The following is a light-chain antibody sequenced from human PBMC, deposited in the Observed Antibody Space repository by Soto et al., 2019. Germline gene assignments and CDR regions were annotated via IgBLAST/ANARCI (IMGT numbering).Light chain of an antibody. Sequence: QSVLTQPPSASGSPGQSVTISCSGTSSDVGTSNYVSWYQLHPGKAPKLIIYEVNKRPSGVPDRFSGSKSGNTASLTVSGLQADDEGDYSCSSCTGTNNLWVFGGGTKLTVL. CDR3: SSCTGTNNLWV. CDR1: SSDVGTSNY. CDR2: EVN. V-gene: IGLV2-8*01. J-gene: IGLJ3*02.